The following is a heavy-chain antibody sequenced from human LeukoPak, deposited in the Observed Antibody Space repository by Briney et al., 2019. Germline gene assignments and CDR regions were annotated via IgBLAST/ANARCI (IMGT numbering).Heavy chain of an antibody. V-gene: IGHV5-51*01. CDR2: IYPGDSDT. J-gene: IGHJ5*02. D-gene: IGHD1-14*01. CDR1: GYSCSRYW. CDR3: ARALRYNRYNWFDP. Sequence: GESQKLWGKGCGYSCSRYWIGWVGQMPWKSLEWMGIIYPGDSDTRYSPSFQGQVTISADKSISTAYLQWSSLKASDTAMYYCARALRYNRYNWFDPWGQGTLVTVSS.